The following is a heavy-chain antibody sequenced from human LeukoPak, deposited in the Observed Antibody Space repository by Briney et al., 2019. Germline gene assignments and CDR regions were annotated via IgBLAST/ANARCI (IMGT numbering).Heavy chain of an antibody. CDR1: GFTFSTYG. J-gene: IGHJ2*01. CDR3: AKDADTATIIYWYFDL. V-gene: IGHV3-30*18. CDR2: LSSGGINK. Sequence: PGRSLRLSCAASGFTFSTYGIHWVRQAPGKGLEWVGLLSSGGINKHYADSVKGRFTISRDNSKNTLYLQLNSLRTEDTAVYYCAKDADTATIIYWYFDLWGRGTLVTVSS. D-gene: IGHD5-18*01.